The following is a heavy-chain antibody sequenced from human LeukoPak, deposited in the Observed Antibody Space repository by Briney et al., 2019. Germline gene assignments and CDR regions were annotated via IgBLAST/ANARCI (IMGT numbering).Heavy chain of an antibody. CDR2: INHSGST. V-gene: IGHV4-39*07. CDR1: GGSISSSSYY. CDR3: ARPAGRRGGWYLDY. J-gene: IGHJ4*02. Sequence: PSETLSLTCTVSGGSISSSSYYWGWIRQPPGKGLEWIGEINHSGSTNYNPSLKSRVTISVDTSKNQFSLKLSSVTAADTAVYYCARPAGRRGGWYLDYRGQGTLVTVSS. D-gene: IGHD6-19*01.